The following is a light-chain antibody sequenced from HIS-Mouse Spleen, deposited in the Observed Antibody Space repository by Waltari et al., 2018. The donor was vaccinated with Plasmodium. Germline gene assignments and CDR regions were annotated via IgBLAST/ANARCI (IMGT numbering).Light chain of an antibody. V-gene: IGKV1-8*01. Sequence: AIRMTQSPSSFSASTGDRVTITCRASQGISSYLAWYQQKPGKAPKLLIYAASTLQSGVPSRFSGSGSGTDFTRTISCLQSEDCATYYCQQYYSYPFTFGPGTKVDIK. CDR2: AAS. CDR3: QQYYSYPFT. J-gene: IGKJ3*01. CDR1: QGISSY.